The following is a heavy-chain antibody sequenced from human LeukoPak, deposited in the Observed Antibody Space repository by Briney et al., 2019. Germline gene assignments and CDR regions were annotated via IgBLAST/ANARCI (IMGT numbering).Heavy chain of an antibody. D-gene: IGHD2-2*01. Sequence: GGSLRLSCAASGFTFSSYSMNWVRQAPGKGLEWVSSISSSSSYIYYADSLKGRITISRDNAKNSLYVQMNSLRAEDTAVYYCARELPAYCSGTTCYAPYYGMDVWGKGTTVTVSS. CDR1: GFTFSSYS. CDR3: ARELPAYCSGTTCYAPYYGMDV. V-gene: IGHV3-21*01. J-gene: IGHJ6*04. CDR2: ISSSSSYI.